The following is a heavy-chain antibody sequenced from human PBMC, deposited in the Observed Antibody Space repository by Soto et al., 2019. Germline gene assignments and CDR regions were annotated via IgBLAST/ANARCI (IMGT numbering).Heavy chain of an antibody. Sequence: SETLSLTCTVSGGSISSGGYYWSWIRQHPGKGLEWIGYIYYSGITYYNPSLKSRVTISVDTSKNQFSLKLSSVTAADTAVYYCASYERYCGGDCSHAEYFQHWGQGTLVTVSS. CDR2: IYYSGIT. CDR3: ASYERYCGGDCSHAEYFQH. CDR1: GGSISSGGYY. D-gene: IGHD2-21*02. V-gene: IGHV4-31*03. J-gene: IGHJ1*01.